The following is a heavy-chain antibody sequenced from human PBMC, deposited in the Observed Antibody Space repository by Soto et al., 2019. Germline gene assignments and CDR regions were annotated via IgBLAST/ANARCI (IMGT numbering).Heavy chain of an antibody. CDR3: ARGIVVVVAATLEWFDP. V-gene: IGHV4-38-2*01. J-gene: IGHJ5*02. D-gene: IGHD2-15*01. Sequence: SETLSLTCAVSGDSITSIYHWAWIRQPPGRGLEWVGNIYHTGSTYYNPSLKSRVTISVDTSKNQFSLKLSSVTAADTAVYYCARGIVVVVAATLEWFDPWGQGTLVTVSS. CDR1: GDSITSIYH. CDR2: IYHTGST.